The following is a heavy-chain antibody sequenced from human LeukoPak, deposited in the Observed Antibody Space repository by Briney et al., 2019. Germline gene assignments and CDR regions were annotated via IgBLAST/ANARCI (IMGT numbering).Heavy chain of an antibody. Sequence: GGPLRLSCAASGFTFSSYEINWVRQAPGKGLEWVAYISGSGTIIFYADSVKGRFTVSRDNARNSLYLQMNSLRDEDTAVYSCAREKYVTGEFFQHWGQGTLVTVSS. CDR3: AREKYVTGEFFQH. CDR2: ISGSGTII. V-gene: IGHV3-48*03. D-gene: IGHD3-16*01. J-gene: IGHJ1*01. CDR1: GFTFSSYE.